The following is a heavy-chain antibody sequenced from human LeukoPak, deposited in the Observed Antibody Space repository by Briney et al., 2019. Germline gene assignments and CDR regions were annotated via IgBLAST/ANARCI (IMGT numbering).Heavy chain of an antibody. CDR3: AKALVRGPYYFDY. J-gene: IGHJ4*02. Sequence: GGSLRLSCAASGFTFSSYAMSWVRQAPGKGLESVSAISGSGGSTCYADSVKGRFTISRDNSKNTLYLQMNSLRAEDTAVYYCAKALVRGPYYFDYWGQGTLVTVSS. V-gene: IGHV3-23*01. CDR2: ISGSGGST. D-gene: IGHD3-16*02. CDR1: GFTFSSYA.